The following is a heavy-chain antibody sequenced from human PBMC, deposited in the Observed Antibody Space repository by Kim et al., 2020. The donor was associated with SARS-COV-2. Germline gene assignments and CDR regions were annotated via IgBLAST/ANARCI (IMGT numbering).Heavy chain of an antibody. CDR2: INTSDGIT. J-gene: IGHJ4*02. D-gene: IGHD1-26*01. CDR3: TKYSGRNPFDY. V-gene: IGHV1-46*01. Sequence: ASVKVSCKASGYTFTSYFMHWVRQAPGQGLEWMGIINTSDGITNYAQKFQGRVTMTRDTSTSTAYMELSSLRSEDTAVYYGTKYSGRNPFDYWGQGTLVT. CDR1: GYTFTSYF.